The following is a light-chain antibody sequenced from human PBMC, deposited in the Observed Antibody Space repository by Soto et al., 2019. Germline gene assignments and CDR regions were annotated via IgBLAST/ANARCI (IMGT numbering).Light chain of an antibody. Sequence: QSALTQPASVSGSPGQSITISCTGTSSDVGGYNYVSWYQQHPGKAPKLIIYEVSTRPSGVSHRFSGSKSGNTASLTISGLQAEDEADYYCSSYTSISTYVFGTGTKVTVL. CDR3: SSYTSISTYV. CDR2: EVS. V-gene: IGLV2-14*01. CDR1: SSDVGGYNY. J-gene: IGLJ1*01.